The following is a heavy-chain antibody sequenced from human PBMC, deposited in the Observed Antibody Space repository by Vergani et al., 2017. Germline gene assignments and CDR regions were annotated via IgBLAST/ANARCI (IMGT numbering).Heavy chain of an antibody. CDR2: IDHTGRP. Sequence: QVQLQQWGGGLLKPSETLSLTCVVNGGSFTSYYWTWIRQSPGEGLEWVGDIDHTGRPDYNPSLKSRLTMSLDKSRNQFSLTLNSVTATDTAIYFCARVNTETNGHLYYYYYMDVWGQGTAVTVSS. CDR3: ARVNTETNGHLYYYYYMDV. CDR1: GGSFTSYY. V-gene: IGHV4-34*01. D-gene: IGHD4-11*01. J-gene: IGHJ6*03.